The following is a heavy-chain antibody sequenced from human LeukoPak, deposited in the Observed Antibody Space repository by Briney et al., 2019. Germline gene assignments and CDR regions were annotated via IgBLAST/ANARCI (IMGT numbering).Heavy chain of an antibody. CDR3: ARGNYYGQDH. Sequence: GGSLRLSCGASGFTFSSYWMHWVRQAPGKGLVWISRINSDGSTTSYADSVKGRFTISRDNAKNTLYLQMNSLRAEDTAVYYCARGNYYGQDHWGQGTLVTVSS. CDR1: GFTFSSYW. J-gene: IGHJ4*02. D-gene: IGHD3-10*01. V-gene: IGHV3-74*01. CDR2: INSDGSTT.